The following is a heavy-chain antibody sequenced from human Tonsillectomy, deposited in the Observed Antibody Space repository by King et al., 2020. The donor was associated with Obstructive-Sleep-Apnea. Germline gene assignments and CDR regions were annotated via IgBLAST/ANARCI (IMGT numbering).Heavy chain of an antibody. D-gene: IGHD2-15*01. J-gene: IGHJ3*02. CDR3: ARRGDGYCSGGSCYRGAFDI. CDR1: GYSFTSYW. Sequence: VQLVESGAEVKKPGESLKISCKGSGYSFTSYWIGWVRQMPGKGLEWMGIIYPGDSDTRYSPSFQGQVTISADKSISTAYLQWSSLKASDTAMYYWARRGDGYCSGGSCYRGAFDIWGQGTMVTVSS. CDR2: IYPGDSDT. V-gene: IGHV5-51*01.